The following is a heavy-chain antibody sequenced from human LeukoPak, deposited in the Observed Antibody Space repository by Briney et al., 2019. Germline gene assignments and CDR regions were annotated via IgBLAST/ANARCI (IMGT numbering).Heavy chain of an antibody. D-gene: IGHD1-1*01. J-gene: IGHJ4*02. V-gene: IGHV4-59*12. CDR2: VYYSGGT. CDR3: ARRWNDYVDY. Sequence: SETLSLTCTVSGDSITNYYWSWIRQPPGKGLEWIGCVYYSGGTNYNPSFKSRVTISVDTSKNQFSLKLSSVTAADTAVYYCARRWNDYVDYWGQGTLVTVSS. CDR1: GDSITNYY.